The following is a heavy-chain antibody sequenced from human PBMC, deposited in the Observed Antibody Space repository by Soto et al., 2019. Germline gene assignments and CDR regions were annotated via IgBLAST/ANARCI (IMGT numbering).Heavy chain of an antibody. CDR1: GYSFTSYW. J-gene: IGHJ4*02. CDR3: ARVPRYCRGGSCYKFDY. CDR2: IYSGDSDT. D-gene: IGHD2-15*01. Sequence: LKISCKGSGYSFTSYWIGWVRQMPGKGLEWMGSIYSGDSDTRYSPSFQGQVTISADKSISIANLQWSSLKASDTAMYYCARVPRYCRGGSCYKFDYWGQGTLVTVSS. V-gene: IGHV5-51*01.